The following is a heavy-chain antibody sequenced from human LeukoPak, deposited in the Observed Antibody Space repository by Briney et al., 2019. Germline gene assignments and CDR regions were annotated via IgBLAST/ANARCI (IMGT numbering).Heavy chain of an antibody. CDR3: ARAGVFGYCSGGSCYDIFDY. J-gene: IGHJ4*02. CDR2: INPSGGST. CDR1: GYTFTSYY. Sequence: ASVKVSCKASGYTFTSYYLHWVRQAPGQGLECMGIINPSGGSTTYAQKFQGRVTMTRDMSTSTVYMELSSLRSEDTAVYYCARAGVFGYCSGGSCYDIFDYWGQGTLVTVSS. D-gene: IGHD2-15*01. V-gene: IGHV1-46*01.